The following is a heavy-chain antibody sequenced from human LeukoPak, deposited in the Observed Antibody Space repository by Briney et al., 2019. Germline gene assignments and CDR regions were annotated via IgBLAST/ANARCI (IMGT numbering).Heavy chain of an antibody. Sequence: ASVRVSCKASGYTFTSYAMNWVRQAPGQGLEWMGWINTNTGNPTYAQGFTGRFVFSLDTSVSTAYLQISSLKAEDTAVYYCATTPLYYDSSGRTFDYWGQGTLVTVSS. CDR1: GYTFTSYA. CDR3: ATTPLYYDSSGRTFDY. J-gene: IGHJ4*02. CDR2: INTNTGNP. D-gene: IGHD3-22*01. V-gene: IGHV7-4-1*02.